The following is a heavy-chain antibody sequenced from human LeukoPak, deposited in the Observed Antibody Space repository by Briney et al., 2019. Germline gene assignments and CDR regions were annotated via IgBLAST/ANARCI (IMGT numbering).Heavy chain of an antibody. D-gene: IGHD5-24*01. V-gene: IGHV4-59*12. CDR1: GGSISSYY. CDR2: VYQSGST. J-gene: IGHJ4*02. Sequence: SETLSLTCTVSGGSISSYYWSWIRQPPGKGLEWIGYVYQSGSTYYNPSLKSRVTILVDRPKNQFSLKLSSVTAADTAVYYCAGTHRWPASGLDYWGQGTLVTVSS. CDR3: AGTHRWPASGLDY.